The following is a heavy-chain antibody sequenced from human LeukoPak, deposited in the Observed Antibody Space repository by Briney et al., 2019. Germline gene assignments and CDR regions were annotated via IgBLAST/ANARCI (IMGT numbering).Heavy chain of an antibody. CDR3: ARGGLLWFGELLYHDY. J-gene: IGHJ4*02. V-gene: IGHV3-48*04. CDR1: GFNFETHA. D-gene: IGHD3-10*01. CDR2: ISSSGSTI. Sequence: PGGSLRLSCSASGFNFETHAMHWVRQAPGKGLEWVSYISSSGSTIYYADSVKGRFTISRDNAKNSLYLQMNSLRAEDTAVYYCARGGLLWFGELLYHDYWGQGTLVTVSS.